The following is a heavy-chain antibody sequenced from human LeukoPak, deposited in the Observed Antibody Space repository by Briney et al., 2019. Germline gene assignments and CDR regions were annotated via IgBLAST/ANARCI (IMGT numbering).Heavy chain of an antibody. J-gene: IGHJ5*02. CDR3: AKGGYCSSTSCYVGWFDP. D-gene: IGHD2-2*01. CDR2: ISGGGGST. Sequence: GGSLRLSCAASGFTFSSYVMNWVRQAPGRGLEWVSVISGGGGSTYYADSVKGRFAISRDNSKNTLFLQMNSLRAEDTAVYYCAKGGYCSSTSCYVGWFDPWGQGTLVTVSS. CDR1: GFTFSSYV. V-gene: IGHV3-23*01.